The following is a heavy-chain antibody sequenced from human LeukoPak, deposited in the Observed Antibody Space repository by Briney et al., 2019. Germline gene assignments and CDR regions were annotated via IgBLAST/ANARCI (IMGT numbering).Heavy chain of an antibody. V-gene: IGHV1-69*05. Sequence: GSSVKVSCKASGGTFSSYAISWVRQAPGQGLEWMGGIIPIFGTANYAQKFQGRVTITTDESPSTAYMELSSLRSEDTAVYYCARGGIAAAGTLDYWGQGTLVTVSS. J-gene: IGHJ4*02. CDR2: IIPIFGTA. D-gene: IGHD6-13*01. CDR3: ARGGIAAAGTLDY. CDR1: GGTFSSYA.